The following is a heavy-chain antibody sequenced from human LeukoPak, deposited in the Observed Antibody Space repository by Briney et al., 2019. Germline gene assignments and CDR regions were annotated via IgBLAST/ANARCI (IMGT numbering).Heavy chain of an antibody. CDR2: INPNSGGT. D-gene: IGHD2-2*01. V-gene: IGHV1-2*02. CDR1: GYTFTGYY. CDR3: AREEDCSSTSCYRFDP. J-gene: IGHJ5*02. Sequence: ASVKVSCKASGYTFTGYYMHWVRQAPGQGLEWMGWINPNSGGTNYAQKFQGRVTMTRDTSISTAYMELSRLRSDDTAVYYCAREEDCSSTSCYRFDPWGQGTLVTVSS.